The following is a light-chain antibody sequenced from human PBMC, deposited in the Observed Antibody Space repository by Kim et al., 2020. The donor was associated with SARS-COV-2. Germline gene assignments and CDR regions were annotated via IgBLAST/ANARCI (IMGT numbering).Light chain of an antibody. V-gene: IGKV4-1*01. Sequence: DIVMTQSPDSLAVSLGERATINCKTSQSVFYSSNNKNYLAWYQQKPGQPPKLLIYCASTRESGVPDRFSGRGSGTDFTLTISSLQAEDVAVYYCQQYYSSPGFAFGPGTKVDIK. CDR3: QQYYSSPGFA. CDR1: QSVFYSSNNKNY. J-gene: IGKJ3*01. CDR2: CAS.